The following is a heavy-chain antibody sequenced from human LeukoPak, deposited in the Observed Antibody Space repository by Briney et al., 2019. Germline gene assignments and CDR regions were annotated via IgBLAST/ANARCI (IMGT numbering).Heavy chain of an antibody. CDR3: ARDQDPIAVAGTRVDY. CDR2: IKHDGSEK. D-gene: IGHD6-19*01. J-gene: IGHJ4*02. Sequence: GESLRLSCAASGFTFSSDWMSWVRQAPGKGLEWVANIKHDGSEKYYVDSVKGRFTISRDNAQNSLYLQMNSLRAEDTAVYYCARDQDPIAVAGTRVDYWGQGTLVTVSS. CDR1: GFTFSSDW. V-gene: IGHV3-7*01.